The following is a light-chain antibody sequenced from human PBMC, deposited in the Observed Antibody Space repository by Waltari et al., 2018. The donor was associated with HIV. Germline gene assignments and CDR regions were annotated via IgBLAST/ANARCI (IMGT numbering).Light chain of an antibody. V-gene: IGLV3-25*03. J-gene: IGLJ2*01. CDR3: QSADSSGTYPVV. CDR2: KDS. CDR1: ALPKKY. Sequence: SYELTQPPSVSVSPGQTARITCSGDALPKKYAYWYQQKPGQAPVAVIYKDSERPSGIPERFSGSSSGTTVTLTISGVQAEDEADYYCQSADSSGTYPVVFGGGTKLTVL.